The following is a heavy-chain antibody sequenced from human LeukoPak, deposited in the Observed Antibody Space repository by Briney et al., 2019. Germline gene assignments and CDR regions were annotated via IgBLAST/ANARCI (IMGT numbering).Heavy chain of an antibody. Sequence: SETLSLTCTVSGGSISSGGYYWSWIRQHPGKGLEWIGYIYYSGSTYYNPSLKSRVTISVDTSKNQFSLKLSSVTAADTAVYYCARHEQQLSRDWGQGTLVTVSS. D-gene: IGHD6-13*01. CDR2: IYYSGST. CDR3: ARHEQQLSRD. CDR1: GGSISSGGYY. J-gene: IGHJ4*02. V-gene: IGHV4-39*01.